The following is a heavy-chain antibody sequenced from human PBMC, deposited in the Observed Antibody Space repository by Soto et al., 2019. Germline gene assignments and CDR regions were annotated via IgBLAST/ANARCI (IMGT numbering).Heavy chain of an antibody. D-gene: IGHD6-19*01. J-gene: IGHJ3*02. V-gene: IGHV2-26*01. CDR2: IFSSDEK. CDR1: GFSLSNAKMG. Sequence: QVTLKESGPVLVKPTEPLTLTCTVSGFSLSNAKMGVSWIRQPPGKALEWLAHIFSSDEKSYSASLKSRLTISKDTSRSQVVLTLTNMDPVDTATYYCARTTYSSGWLGFDIWGQGTMVTVSS. CDR3: ARTTYSSGWLGFDI.